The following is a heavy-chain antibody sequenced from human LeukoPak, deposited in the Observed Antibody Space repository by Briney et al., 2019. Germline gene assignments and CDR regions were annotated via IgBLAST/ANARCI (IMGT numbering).Heavy chain of an antibody. CDR3: ARVGYYYDSSGSLNAFDI. D-gene: IGHD3-22*01. CDR1: GGSISSGGYY. Sequence: SETLSLTCTVSGGSISSGGYYWSWLRQHPGTGLEWIGYIYYSGSTYYNPSLKSRVTISVDTSKNQFSLKLSSVTAADTAVYYCARVGYYYDSSGSLNAFDIWGQGTMVTVSS. J-gene: IGHJ3*02. CDR2: IYYSGST. V-gene: IGHV4-31*03.